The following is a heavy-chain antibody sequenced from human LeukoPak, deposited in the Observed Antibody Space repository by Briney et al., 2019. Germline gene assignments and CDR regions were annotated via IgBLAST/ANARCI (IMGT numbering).Heavy chain of an antibody. CDR3: ARDYDILTGYYSAYFDY. D-gene: IGHD3-9*01. J-gene: IGHJ4*02. CDR2: IKPDGSEK. V-gene: IGHV3-7*01. Sequence: GGSLRLSCAASGFTFSGRWMSWVRQAPGKGLEWVANIKPDGSEKNYVDSVKGRFTISRDNAKNSLYLQMNSLRAEDTAVYYCARDYDILTGYYSAYFDYWGQGTLVTVSS. CDR1: GFTFSGRW.